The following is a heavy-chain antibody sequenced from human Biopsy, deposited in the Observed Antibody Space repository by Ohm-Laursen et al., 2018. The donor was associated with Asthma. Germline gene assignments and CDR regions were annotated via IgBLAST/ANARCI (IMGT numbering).Heavy chain of an antibody. CDR3: ARGDSSGWSQYYFDY. CDR1: EFTVSRDY. D-gene: IGHD6-19*01. J-gene: IGHJ4*02. V-gene: IGHV3-53*01. CDR2: IYSGGTS. Sequence: GSLRLSCSASEFTVSRDYMFWVRQAPGKGLEWVSVIYSGGTSHTADSVRGRFTISRDYSKNTLYLQMHSLRAEDTAVYYCARGDSSGWSQYYFDYWGQGTLVTVSS.